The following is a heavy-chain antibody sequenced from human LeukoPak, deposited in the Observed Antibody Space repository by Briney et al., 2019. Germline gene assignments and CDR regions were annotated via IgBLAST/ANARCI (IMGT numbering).Heavy chain of an antibody. V-gene: IGHV4-39*07. CDR1: GGSISSSSYY. D-gene: IGHD3-22*01. J-gene: IGHJ4*02. CDR3: ARGLHYYDSSGYWFDY. CDR2: IYYSGST. Sequence: NPSETLSLTCTVSGGSISSSSYYWGWIRQPPGKGLEWFGSIYYSGSTYYNPSLKSRVTISVDTSKNQFSLKLSSVTAADTAVYYCARGLHYYDSSGYWFDYWGQGTLVTVSS.